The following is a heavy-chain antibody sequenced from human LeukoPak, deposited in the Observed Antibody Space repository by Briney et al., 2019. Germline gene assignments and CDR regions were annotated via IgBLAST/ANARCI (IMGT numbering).Heavy chain of an antibody. CDR2: IYTSGST. CDR1: GNSISSYY. V-gene: IGHV4-4*07. CDR3: ARETTGLARYLDY. J-gene: IGHJ4*02. Sequence: SETLSLTCTVSGNSISSYYWSWIRQPAGKGLEWIGRIYTSGSTNYNPSLKSRVTMSVDTSKNRFSLNLSSVTAADTAFYYCARETTGLARYLDYWGQGTLVTVSS. D-gene: IGHD4-11*01.